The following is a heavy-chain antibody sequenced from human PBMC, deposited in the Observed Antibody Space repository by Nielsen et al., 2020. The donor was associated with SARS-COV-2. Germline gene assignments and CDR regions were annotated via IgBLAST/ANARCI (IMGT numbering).Heavy chain of an antibody. D-gene: IGHD3-10*01. CDR1: GYSFTSYW. J-gene: IGHJ6*02. CDR2: IYPGDSDT. V-gene: IGHV5-51*01. CDR3: ARLRDTRGDYYGMDV. Sequence: GESLKISCKGSGYSFTSYWSGWVRQMPGKGLEWMGIIYPGDSDTRYSPSFQGQVTISADKSISTAYLQWSSLKASDTAMYYCARLRDTRGDYYGMDVWGQGTTVTVSS.